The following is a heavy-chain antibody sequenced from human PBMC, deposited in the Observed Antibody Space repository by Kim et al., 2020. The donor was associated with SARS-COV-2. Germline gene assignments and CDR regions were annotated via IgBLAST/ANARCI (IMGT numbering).Heavy chain of an antibody. J-gene: IGHJ6*02. CDR2: IYSGGST. CDR3: ARGSSIAVAGTGGIYYYYGMDV. D-gene: IGHD6-19*01. CDR1: GFTVSSNY. V-gene: IGHV3-53*01. Sequence: GGSLRLSCAASGFTVSSNYMSWVRQAPGKGLEWVSVIYSGGSTYYADSVKGRFTISRDNSKNTLYLQMNSLRAEDTAVYYCARGSSIAVAGTGGIYYYYGMDVWGQGTTVTVSS.